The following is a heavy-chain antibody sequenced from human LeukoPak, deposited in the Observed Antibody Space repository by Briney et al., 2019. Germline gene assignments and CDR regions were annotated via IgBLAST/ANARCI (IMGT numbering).Heavy chain of an antibody. J-gene: IGHJ6*03. CDR1: GFTFSNYA. D-gene: IGHD6-19*01. CDR2: IRASGDTT. CDR3: AKNFASAWNYYMDV. Sequence: GGSLRLSCTASGFTFSNYAMSWVRQAPGKGLQWVSDIRASGDTTHYADSVKGRFTISRDNSKNTLYLQMNSLRAEDTAVYYCAKNFASAWNYYMDVWGKGTTATVSS. V-gene: IGHV3-23*01.